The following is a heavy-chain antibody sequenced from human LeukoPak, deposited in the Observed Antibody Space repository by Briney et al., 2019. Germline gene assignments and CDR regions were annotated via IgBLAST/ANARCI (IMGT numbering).Heavy chain of an antibody. Sequence: GGSLRLSCAASGFTFSSYGMHWVRQAPGKGLEWVAVISYDGSNKYYADSVKGRFTISRDNSKNTLYLQMNSLRAEDTAVYYCARSIVGARGYYFDYWGQGTLVTVSS. J-gene: IGHJ4*02. CDR1: GFTFSSYG. V-gene: IGHV3-30*19. D-gene: IGHD1-26*01. CDR3: ARSIVGARGYYFDY. CDR2: ISYDGSNK.